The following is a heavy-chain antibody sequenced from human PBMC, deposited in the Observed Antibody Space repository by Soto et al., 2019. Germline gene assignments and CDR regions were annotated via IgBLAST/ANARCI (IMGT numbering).Heavy chain of an antibody. J-gene: IGHJ5*02. CDR1: GFTVDSYS. CDR3: ARDNDGAQSASSYNDL. Sequence: GGSLRLSCAAAGFTVDSYSINWVRQAPGKGLEWVSYISSSSGSIFYADSVRGRFTISRDNAKNSVFLHLNSLRAEDTAVYYCARDNDGAQSASSYNDLWGQGTLVTVSS. CDR2: ISSSSGSI. D-gene: IGHD6-6*01. V-gene: IGHV3-48*01.